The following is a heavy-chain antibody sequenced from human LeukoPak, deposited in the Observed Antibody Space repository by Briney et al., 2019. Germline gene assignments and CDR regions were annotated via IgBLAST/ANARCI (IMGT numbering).Heavy chain of an antibody. CDR1: GFTLSSYG. J-gene: IGHJ4*02. CDR2: ISGSGGST. V-gene: IGHV3-23*01. CDR3: ARAPSGAYCSASSCGYLAY. D-gene: IGHD2-15*01. Sequence: GGSLRLSCAASGFTLSSYGMHWGRQAPGKGLEWISGISGSGGSTYYADSVKGRFTISRDNSKNTLYLQMNSLRAEDTAVYYCARAPSGAYCSASSCGYLAYWAREPWSPSPQ.